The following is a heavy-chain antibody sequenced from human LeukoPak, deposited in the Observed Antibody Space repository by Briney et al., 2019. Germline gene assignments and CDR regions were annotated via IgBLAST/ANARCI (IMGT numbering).Heavy chain of an antibody. Sequence: GGSLRLSCAASGFTLSSYSMNWVRQAPGKGLEWVSAISGSGGSTYYADSVKGRFTISRDNSKNTLYLQMNSLRAEDTAVYYCAKDSLVGAQFDYWGQGTLVTVSS. CDR2: ISGSGGST. CDR3: AKDSLVGAQFDY. V-gene: IGHV3-23*01. D-gene: IGHD1-26*01. CDR1: GFTLSSYS. J-gene: IGHJ4*02.